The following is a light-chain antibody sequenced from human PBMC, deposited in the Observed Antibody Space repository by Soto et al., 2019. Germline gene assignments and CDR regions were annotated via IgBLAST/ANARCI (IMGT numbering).Light chain of an antibody. Sequence: DIQMTQSPSSVSASVGDTVTITCRASQDVTSWLAWYQQKAGKAPKFLIYGASSLQSGVPPRFSGSGSATDFTLTISSLQPEDFATYYCQQASSLPRTFGQGTKVDIK. CDR2: GAS. CDR1: QDVTSW. CDR3: QQASSLPRT. J-gene: IGKJ1*01. V-gene: IGKV1-12*01.